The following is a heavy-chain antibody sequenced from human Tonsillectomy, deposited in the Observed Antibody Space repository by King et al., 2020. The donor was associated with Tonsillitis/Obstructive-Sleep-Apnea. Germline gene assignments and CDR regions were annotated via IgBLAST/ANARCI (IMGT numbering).Heavy chain of an antibody. CDR3: AKSPYRGSYYDYVYRYFDL. D-gene: IGHD1-26*01. CDR1: GFTFSSYA. Sequence: VQLVESGGGLVQPGGSLRLSCAASGFTFSSYAMSWVRQAPGKGLEWVSGISASGGSTYYAGSVKGRFTTSRDNSKNTLYLQMISLRAEDTAVYYCAKSPYRGSYYDYVYRYFDLWGRGTLVTVSS. CDR2: ISASGGST. V-gene: IGHV3-23*04. J-gene: IGHJ2*01.